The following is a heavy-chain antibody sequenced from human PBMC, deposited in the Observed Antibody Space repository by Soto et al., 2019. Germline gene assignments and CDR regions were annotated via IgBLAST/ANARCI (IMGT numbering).Heavy chain of an antibody. J-gene: IGHJ4*02. CDR1: GFTFSSYA. Sequence: GGSLRLSCAASGFTFSSYAMSWVRQAPGKGLEWVSAISGSGGSTYYADSVKGRFTISRDNSKNTLYLQMNSLRAEDTAVYYCAKDWVRGVRPHPFDYWGQGTLVTVSS. V-gene: IGHV3-23*01. CDR2: ISGSGGST. CDR3: AKDWVRGVRPHPFDY. D-gene: IGHD3-10*01.